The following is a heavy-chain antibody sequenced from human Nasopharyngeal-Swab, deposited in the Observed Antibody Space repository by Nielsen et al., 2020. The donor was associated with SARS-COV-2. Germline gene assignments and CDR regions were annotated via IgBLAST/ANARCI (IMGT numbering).Heavy chain of an antibody. CDR3: ARGRGFGELLDLDAFDI. CDR1: GYTFTGYY. V-gene: IGHV1-2*04. Sequence: SVKVSCKASGYTFTGYYMHWVRQAPGQGLEWMGWINPNSGGTNYAQKFQGWVTMTRDTSISTAYMELSRLRSDDTAVYYCARGRGFGELLDLDAFDIWGQGTMVTVSS. D-gene: IGHD3-10*01. J-gene: IGHJ3*02. CDR2: INPNSGGT.